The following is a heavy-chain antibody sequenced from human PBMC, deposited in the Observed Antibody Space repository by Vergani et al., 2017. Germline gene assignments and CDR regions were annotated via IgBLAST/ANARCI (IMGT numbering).Heavy chain of an antibody. CDR2: INAGNGNT. Sequence: QVQLVQSGAEVKKPGASVKVSCKASGYTFTSYAMHWVRQAPGQRLEWMGWINAGNGNTKYSQKFQGRVTITRDTSASTAYMELSSLRSEDTAVYYCARDGYGGNYYYYYYIDVWGKGTTVTVSS. D-gene: IGHD5-12*01. V-gene: IGHV1-3*01. J-gene: IGHJ6*03. CDR1: GYTFTSYA. CDR3: ARDGYGGNYYYYYYIDV.